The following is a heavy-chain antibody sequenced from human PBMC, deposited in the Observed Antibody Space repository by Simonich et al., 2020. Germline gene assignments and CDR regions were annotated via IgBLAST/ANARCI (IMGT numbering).Heavy chain of an antibody. V-gene: IGHV4-59*01. CDR3: ARGGLYFDY. CDR1: GGSIRSSY. Sequence: QVQLQESGPGLVKPSETLSLTCTVSGGSIRSSYWSRIRQPPGKGLEWVGYIYYSGSTNYNPSRKSRVTIALDTSKNQFSPKLSSVTAADTAVYYCARGGLYFDYWGQGTLVTVSS. CDR2: IYYSGST. D-gene: IGHD2-15*01. J-gene: IGHJ4*02.